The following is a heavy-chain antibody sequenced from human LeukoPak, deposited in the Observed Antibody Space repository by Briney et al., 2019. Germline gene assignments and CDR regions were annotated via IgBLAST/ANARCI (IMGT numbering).Heavy chain of an antibody. D-gene: IGHD6-19*01. CDR2: IYYSGST. V-gene: IGHV4-59*12. CDR1: GGSISSYY. CDR3: AQEGGIAVAGH. J-gene: IGHJ4*02. Sequence: SETLSLTCTVSGGSISSYYWSWIRQPPGKGLEWIGYIYYSGSTNYNPSLKSRVTISVDTSKNQFSLKLSSVTAADTAVYYCAQEGGIAVAGHWGQGTLVTVSS.